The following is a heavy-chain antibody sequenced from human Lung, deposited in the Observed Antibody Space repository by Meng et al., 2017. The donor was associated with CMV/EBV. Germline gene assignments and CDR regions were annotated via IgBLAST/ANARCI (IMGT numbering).Heavy chain of an antibody. CDR2: ISYSGNT. V-gene: IGHV4-39*07. Sequence: SETLSLXCSLSGTSIRSSTYYWGWIRQPPGKGLEWIGSISYSGNTYYNPSLKSPVTISVDTSKNQFSLRLSSVTAADTAVYYCAREGGKGDYRDYRMYYGMDVWGQGNXVNGAS. J-gene: IGHJ6*02. D-gene: IGHD4-11*01. CDR3: AREGGKGDYRDYRMYYGMDV. CDR1: GTSIRSSTYY.